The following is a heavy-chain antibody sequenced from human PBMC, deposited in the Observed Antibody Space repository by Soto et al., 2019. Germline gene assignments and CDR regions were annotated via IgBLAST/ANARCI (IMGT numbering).Heavy chain of an antibody. CDR3: ARRVIAAAGDNWFDP. Sequence: PSETLSLTCTVSGGSISSYYWSWIRQPPGKGLEWIGYIYYSGSTNYNPSLKSRVTISVDTSKNQFSLKLSSVTAADTAVYYCARRVIAAAGDNWFDPWGKGTLVTVAS. J-gene: IGHJ5*02. CDR2: IYYSGST. CDR1: GGSISSYY. D-gene: IGHD6-13*01. V-gene: IGHV4-59*12.